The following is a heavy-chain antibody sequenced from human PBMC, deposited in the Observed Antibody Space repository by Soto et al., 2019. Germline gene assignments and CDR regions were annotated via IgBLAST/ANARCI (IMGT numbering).Heavy chain of an antibody. CDR1: GFTFSSYA. J-gene: IGHJ4*02. Sequence: EVQLLESGGGLVQPGGSLRLSCAASGFTFSSYAMSWVRQAPGKGLEWVSAISGSGGSTYYADSVKGRFTISRDNSKNTLYRQMNSLRAEDTAVYYCAKVWEDYYDSSGYVYRCQGTLVTVSS. V-gene: IGHV3-23*01. CDR2: ISGSGGST. CDR3: AKVWEDYYDSSGYVY. D-gene: IGHD3-22*01.